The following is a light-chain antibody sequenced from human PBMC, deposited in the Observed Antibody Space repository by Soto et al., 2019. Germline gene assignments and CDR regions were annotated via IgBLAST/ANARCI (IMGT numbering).Light chain of an antibody. Sequence: QSVLTQPPSVSEAPGHRVTISCTGTSSDIGAGYDVHWYQQLPGAAPKLLIYSNAIRPSGVPDRFSASKSGTSASLAITGLRAEDEADYYCQSYDSSLTTYVFGTGTKLTVL. CDR3: QSYDSSLTTYV. V-gene: IGLV1-40*01. CDR1: SSDIGAGYD. J-gene: IGLJ1*01. CDR2: SNA.